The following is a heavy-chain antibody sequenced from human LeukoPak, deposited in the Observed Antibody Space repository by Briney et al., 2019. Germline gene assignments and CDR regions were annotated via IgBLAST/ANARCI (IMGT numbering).Heavy chain of an antibody. V-gene: IGHV3-30-3*01. CDR3: AKDASYSGTYYYFDY. D-gene: IGHD1-26*01. J-gene: IGHJ4*02. CDR2: ISYDGVYK. Sequence: GSLRLSCAASGFTLSNFAMHWVRQAPGRGLEWVAAISYDGVYKYYADSVKGRFTISRDNSKNTLYLQMNSLRAEDTAVYYCAKDASYSGTYYYFDYWGQGTLVTVSS. CDR1: GFTLSNFA.